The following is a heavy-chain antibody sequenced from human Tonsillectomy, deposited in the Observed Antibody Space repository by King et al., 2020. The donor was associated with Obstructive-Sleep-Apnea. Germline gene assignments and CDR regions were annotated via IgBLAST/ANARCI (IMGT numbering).Heavy chain of an antibody. Sequence: VQLVESGGDVVQPGGSLRLSCVASGFTFRSYGMHWVRQAPGKGLDWVSFIRYDGSDKYYADSVRGRFTISRDNSKKTLYLQMNSLRTEDTAVYYCARDEQQLALDYWGQGTLVTVSS. CDR3: ARDEQQLALDY. CDR2: IRYDGSDK. J-gene: IGHJ4*02. V-gene: IGHV3-30*02. D-gene: IGHD6-13*01. CDR1: GFTFRSYG.